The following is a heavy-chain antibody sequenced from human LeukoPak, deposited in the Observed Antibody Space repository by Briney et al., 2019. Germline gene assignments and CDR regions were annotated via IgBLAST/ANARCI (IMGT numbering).Heavy chain of an antibody. Sequence: GGSLRLSCAASGFTVSSNYMSWVRQAPGKGLEWVSVIYSGGSTYYADSVKGRFTISRDNSKNTLYLQMNSLRAEDTAVYYCATGPAALLWFGELTGGYWGQGTLVTVSS. CDR3: ATGPAALLWFGELTGGY. CDR1: GFTVSSNY. D-gene: IGHD3-10*01. V-gene: IGHV3-53*01. CDR2: IYSGGST. J-gene: IGHJ4*02.